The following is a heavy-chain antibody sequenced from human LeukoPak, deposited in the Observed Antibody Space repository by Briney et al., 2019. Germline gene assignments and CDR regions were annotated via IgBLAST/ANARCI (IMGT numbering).Heavy chain of an antibody. Sequence: GGSLSLSCAASGVTFSNDDRVWLRQAQGQGLEWVSSISASSSYIWYADAVKGRFTISRDNAKSSLYLKMNSLRADDTALYSCAINVWRRAFYYAMDVWGLGTTVAVSS. V-gene: IGHV3-21*04. CDR2: ISASSSYI. CDR3: AINVWRRAFYYAMDV. CDR1: GVTFSNDD. J-gene: IGHJ6*02. D-gene: IGHD2-21*01.